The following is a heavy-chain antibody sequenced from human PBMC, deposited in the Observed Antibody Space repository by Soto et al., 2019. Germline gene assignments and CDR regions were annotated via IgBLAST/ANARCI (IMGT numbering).Heavy chain of an antibody. CDR1: GGSVSVYY. J-gene: IGHJ4*02. CDR2: IYASGSP. V-gene: IGHV4-59*02. CDR3: ARGLGSSPPHC. D-gene: IGHD6-19*01. Sequence: SETLSLTCTISGGSVSVYYWSWIRQSTGQGIEWIGYIYASGSPYYNPSLRSRVTISAETYKNQISLKLTSPTAADTAVYYCARGLGSSPPHCWGRGNMVIVSA.